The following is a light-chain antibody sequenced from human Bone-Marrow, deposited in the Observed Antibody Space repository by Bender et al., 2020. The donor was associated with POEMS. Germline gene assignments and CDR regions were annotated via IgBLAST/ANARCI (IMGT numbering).Light chain of an antibody. V-gene: IGLV2-23*02. Sequence: QSALTQPASVSGSPGQSITVSCTGASSDVGSYGLVSWYQHHPGKAPKLIIYEVIRRPSEISNRFSGSKSANTASLAISDIQSEDEGDYYCSSWDDSLSGWVFGGGTKLTVL. CDR3: SSWDDSLSGWV. CDR2: EVI. CDR1: SSDVGSYGL. J-gene: IGLJ3*02.